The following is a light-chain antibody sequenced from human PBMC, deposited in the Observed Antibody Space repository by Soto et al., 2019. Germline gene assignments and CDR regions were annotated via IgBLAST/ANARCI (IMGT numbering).Light chain of an antibody. CDR2: GAF. CDR1: QSVSSN. CDR3: QQGGNWPLT. J-gene: IGKJ5*01. Sequence: EIVMTQSPVTLSVSPGERVTLSCRASQSVSSNLAWYQQKPGQAPSLLIYGAFTRATGIPARFSGSGSGTEFTLTISSLEPEDFAVYYCQQGGNWPLTFGQGTRLEIK. V-gene: IGKV3-11*01.